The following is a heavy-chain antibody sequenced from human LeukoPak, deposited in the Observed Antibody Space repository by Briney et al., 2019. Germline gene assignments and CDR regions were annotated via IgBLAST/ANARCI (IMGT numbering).Heavy chain of an antibody. CDR2: INSDGSNT. CDR3: IRDSGSSFDY. D-gene: IGHD6-13*01. CDR1: GYTFTTYW. V-gene: IGHV3-74*01. J-gene: IGHJ4*02. Sequence: GGSLRLSCAASGYTFTTYWIHWVRQAPGKGLVWVSLINSDGSNTGYADSVKGRFTISRDNAKNMVYLQMNSLRAEDTAVYYCIRDSGSSFDYWGQGTLVTVSS.